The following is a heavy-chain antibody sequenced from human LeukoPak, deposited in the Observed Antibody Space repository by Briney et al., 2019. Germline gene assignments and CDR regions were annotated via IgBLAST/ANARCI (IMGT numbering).Heavy chain of an antibody. D-gene: IGHD1-14*01. CDR2: LYSDGNT. J-gene: IGHJ4*02. CDR3: ARGVEPLAANTLAY. Sequence: GGSLRLSCAASGFTVITNDMTWVRQAPGKGLEWVSVLYSDGNTKYADSVQGRFTISRNNSKNTLYLEMNSLSPDDTAVYYCARGVEPLAANTLAYWGQETLVTVSS. CDR1: GFTVITND. V-gene: IGHV3-53*01.